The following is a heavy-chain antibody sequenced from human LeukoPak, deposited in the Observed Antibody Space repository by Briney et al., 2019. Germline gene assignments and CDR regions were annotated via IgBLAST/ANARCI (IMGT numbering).Heavy chain of an antibody. CDR2: ISYDGSDI. CDR3: AKRFTYSSTWYYFEY. D-gene: IGHD6-13*01. J-gene: IGHJ4*02. CDR1: GFTFSSYA. Sequence: PGGSLRLSCAASGFTFSSYAMHWVRQAPGKGLEWVAVISYDGSDIYYADSVKGRFTISRDNSKNTLYLQLSSLRAEDTAIYYCAKRFTYSSTWYYFEYWGEGTLVTVSS. V-gene: IGHV3-30*18.